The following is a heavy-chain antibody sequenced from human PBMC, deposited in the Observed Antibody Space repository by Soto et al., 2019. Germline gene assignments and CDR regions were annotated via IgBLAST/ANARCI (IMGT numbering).Heavy chain of an antibody. J-gene: IGHJ6*02. Sequence: ASVKVSCKASGYTFTSYYMHWVRQAPGQGLEWMGIINPSGGSTSYAQKFQGRVTMTRDTSTSTVYMELSSLRSEDTAVYYCARRGNSGSYQDYYYYYGMDVWGQGTTVTSP. V-gene: IGHV1-46*01. CDR1: GYTFTSYY. D-gene: IGHD1-26*01. CDR2: INPSGGST. CDR3: ARRGNSGSYQDYYYYYGMDV.